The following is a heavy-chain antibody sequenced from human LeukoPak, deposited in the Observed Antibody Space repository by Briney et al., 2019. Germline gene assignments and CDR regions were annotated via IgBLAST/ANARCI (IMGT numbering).Heavy chain of an antibody. J-gene: IGHJ5*02. CDR1: GYTFTSYG. CDR3: ARELGYCSGGSCGWFDP. V-gene: IGHV1-18*04. D-gene: IGHD2-15*01. Sequence: ASVKVSCKASGYTFTSYGISCVRQAPGQGLEWMGWISAYNGNTNYAQKLQGRVTMTTVTSTSTAYMELRSLRSDDTAVYYCARELGYCSGGSCGWFDPWGQGTLVTVSS. CDR2: ISAYNGNT.